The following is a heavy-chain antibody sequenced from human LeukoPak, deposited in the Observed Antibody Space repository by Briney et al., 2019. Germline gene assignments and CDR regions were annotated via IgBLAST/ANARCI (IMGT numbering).Heavy chain of an antibody. CDR1: EFSFSTYA. V-gene: IGHV3-23*01. J-gene: IGHJ6*02. CDR3: AKDRAITMVRGVIVVDYYGMDV. D-gene: IGHD3-10*01. Sequence: GGSLRLSCAASEFSFSTYAMSWVRQAPGKGLEWVSAISGSGGSTYYADSVKGRFTISRDNSKNTLYLQMNSLRAEDTAVYYCAKDRAITMVRGVIVVDYYGMDVWGQGTTVTVSS. CDR2: ISGSGGST.